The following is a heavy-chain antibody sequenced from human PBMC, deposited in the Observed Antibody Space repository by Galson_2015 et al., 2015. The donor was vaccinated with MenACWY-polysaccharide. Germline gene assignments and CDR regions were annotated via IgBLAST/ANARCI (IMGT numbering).Heavy chain of an antibody. D-gene: IGHD3-3*01. V-gene: IGHV3-53*01. CDR2: IYSGGST. CDR3: ARGYYDFWSGPEGYYYYYMDV. CDR1: GFTVSSNY. Sequence: LRLSCAASGFTVSSNYMSWVRQAPGKGLEWVSVIYSGGSTYYADSVKGRFTISRDNSKNTLYLQMNSLRAEDTAVYYCARGYYDFWSGPEGYYYYYMDVWGKGTTVTVSS. J-gene: IGHJ6*03.